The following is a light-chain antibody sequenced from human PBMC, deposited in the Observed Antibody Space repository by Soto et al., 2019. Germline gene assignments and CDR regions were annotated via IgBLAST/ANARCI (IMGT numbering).Light chain of an antibody. J-gene: IGKJ1*01. Sequence: EIVMTQSPATLSVTPGEGATLSCRASQSVSSNLSWYHQKPGQAPRLLIYGASSRATGIPDRFSGSGSGTDFTLTISRLEPEDFAVYYCQQYGSSSWTFGQGTKVDI. CDR3: QQYGSSSWT. CDR1: QSVSSN. CDR2: GAS. V-gene: IGKV3-20*01.